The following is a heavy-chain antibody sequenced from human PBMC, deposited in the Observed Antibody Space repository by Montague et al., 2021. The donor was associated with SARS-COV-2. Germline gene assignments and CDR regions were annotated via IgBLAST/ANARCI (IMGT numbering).Heavy chain of an antibody. CDR3: TSDYRSIVGDGLDI. V-gene: IGHV3-48*03. CDR2: ISTSAYTT. CDR1: GFTFSNYD. J-gene: IGHJ3*02. D-gene: IGHD3-16*02. Sequence: SLRLSCAASGFTFSNYDMNWVRQAPGKGPEWISYISTSAYTTSYAGSVKGRFTISRDNGKNSLYLQMNSRRVEDTAVYYCTSDYRSIVGDGLDIWGQGTKVTVSS.